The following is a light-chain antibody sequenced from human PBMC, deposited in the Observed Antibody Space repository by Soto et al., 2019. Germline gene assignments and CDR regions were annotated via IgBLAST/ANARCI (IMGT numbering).Light chain of an antibody. Sequence: EIVMRQSPGSLSVSPGERATLFCRASQSVRSWLAWYEVKPGQAPRLLIYYASTRATGIPARFSGSGSGTEFTLTISSLQPEDFSVYYCQQRTRWPMTFGQGTRLEIK. CDR3: QQRTRWPMT. V-gene: IGKV3-15*01. CDR2: YAS. CDR1: QSVRSW. J-gene: IGKJ5*01.